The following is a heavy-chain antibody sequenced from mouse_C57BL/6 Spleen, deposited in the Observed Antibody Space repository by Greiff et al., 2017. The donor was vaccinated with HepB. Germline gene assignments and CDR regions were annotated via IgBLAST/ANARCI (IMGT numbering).Heavy chain of an antibody. CDR2: IDPSDSET. Sequence: QVQLQQPGAELVRPGSSVKLSCKASGYTFTSYWMHWVKQRPIQGLEWIGNIDPSDSETQYNQKFKDKATLTVDKSSSTAYMQLSSLTSEDSAVYYCARRGYYDGSSPYWYFDVWGTGTTVTVSS. J-gene: IGHJ1*03. V-gene: IGHV1-52*01. CDR3: ARRGYYDGSSPYWYFDV. D-gene: IGHD1-1*01. CDR1: GYTFTSYW.